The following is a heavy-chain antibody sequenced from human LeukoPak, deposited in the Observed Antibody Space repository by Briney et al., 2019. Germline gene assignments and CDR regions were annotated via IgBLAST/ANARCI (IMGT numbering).Heavy chain of an antibody. V-gene: IGHV4-39*01. CDR1: GVSISSSNSY. D-gene: IGHD3-22*01. J-gene: IGHJ4*02. Sequence: SSETLSLTCTVSGVSISSSNSYWGWIRQPPGKGLEWIGSIYYSGNTYYNASLKSQVSISIDTSKNQFSLRLTSVTAADTAVYYCARLLPTSYTMIGGGSFDYWGQGTLVTVSS. CDR2: IYYSGNT. CDR3: ARLLPTSYTMIGGGSFDY.